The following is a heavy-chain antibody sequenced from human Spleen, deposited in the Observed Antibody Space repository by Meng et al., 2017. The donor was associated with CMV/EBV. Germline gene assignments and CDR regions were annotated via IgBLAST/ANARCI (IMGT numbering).Heavy chain of an antibody. CDR2: INPKSGGT. Sequence: ASVKVSCKASGYTFTGYYMHWVRQAPGQGLEWMGWINPKSGGTNYGQKFQGRVTMTRDTSISTAYMELSRLRSDDTAVYYCARDIVVVPATDFYYYDMDVWGQGTTVTVSS. V-gene: IGHV1-2*02. CDR1: GYTFTGYY. CDR3: ARDIVVVPATDFYYYDMDV. J-gene: IGHJ6*02. D-gene: IGHD2-2*01.